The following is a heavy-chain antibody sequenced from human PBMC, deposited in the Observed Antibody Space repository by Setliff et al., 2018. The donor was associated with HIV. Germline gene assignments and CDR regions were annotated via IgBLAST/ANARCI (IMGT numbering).Heavy chain of an antibody. Sequence: LRLSCAASGFTFSSYWMHWVRQAPGKGLVWVSRINSDGSSTSYADSVKGRFTISRDNAKNTLYLQMNSLRAEDTAVYYCASNYYDSSGYISWGQGTLVTVSS. V-gene: IGHV3-74*01. CDR1: GFTFSSYW. D-gene: IGHD3-22*01. CDR2: INSDGSST. CDR3: ASNYYDSSGYIS. J-gene: IGHJ4*02.